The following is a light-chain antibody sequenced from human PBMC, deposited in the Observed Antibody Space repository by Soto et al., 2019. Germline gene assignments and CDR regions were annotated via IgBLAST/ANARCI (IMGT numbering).Light chain of an antibody. J-gene: IGKJ1*01. CDR3: QQSYSTPWT. CDR1: RSISIS. CDR2: AAS. Sequence: DIQMTQSPSSLSAFVGDRVTITCRASRSISISLNWYQQKPGKAPNLLIYAASSLQSGVPSRFSGSGAGTDFTLTISSLQPEDFATYYCQQSYSTPWTFGQGTKVEIK. V-gene: IGKV1-39*01.